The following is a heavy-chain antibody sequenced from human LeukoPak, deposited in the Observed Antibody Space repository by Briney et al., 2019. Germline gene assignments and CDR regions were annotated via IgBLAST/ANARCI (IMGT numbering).Heavy chain of an antibody. D-gene: IGHD6-19*01. V-gene: IGHV4-34*01. CDR2: INHSGST. CDR3: ASRIVSGWYNY. J-gene: IGHJ4*02. Sequence: SETLSLTCAVYGGSFSGYYWSWIRQPPGKGLEWIGEINHSGSTNYNPSLKSRVTISADTSKNQFSLKLSSVTAADTAVYYCASRIVSGWYNYWGQGTLVTVSS. CDR1: GGSFSGYY.